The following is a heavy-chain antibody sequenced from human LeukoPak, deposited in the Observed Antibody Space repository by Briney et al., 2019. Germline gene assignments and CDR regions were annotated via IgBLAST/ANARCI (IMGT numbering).Heavy chain of an antibody. CDR3: SRIAQEQNGGFYF. Sequence: GEPLKISGKGSGYSFTSYWIGWVRQLPGKGLEWWEIIYPGDSDTSYNPSFQGQVTLSTDKSISTAYLELSSLKASDTAVYYCSRIAQEQNGGFYFWGQGTMVTVSS. V-gene: IGHV5-51*01. D-gene: IGHD2-8*01. CDR1: GYSFTSYW. CDR2: IYPGDSDT. J-gene: IGHJ3*01.